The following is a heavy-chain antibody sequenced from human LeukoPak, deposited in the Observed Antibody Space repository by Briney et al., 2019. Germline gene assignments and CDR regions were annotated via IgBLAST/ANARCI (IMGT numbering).Heavy chain of an antibody. J-gene: IGHJ4*02. CDR1: GFTFSDYY. Sequence: GGSLRLSCAASGFTFSDYYMSWIRQAPGKGLEWVSYISSSGSTIYYADSVKGRFTISRDNTKNSLFLQMNSLRAEDTAVYYCARDREVALFYFDYWGQGTLVTVSS. D-gene: IGHD3-10*01. CDR3: ARDREVALFYFDY. V-gene: IGHV3-11*04. CDR2: ISSSGSTI.